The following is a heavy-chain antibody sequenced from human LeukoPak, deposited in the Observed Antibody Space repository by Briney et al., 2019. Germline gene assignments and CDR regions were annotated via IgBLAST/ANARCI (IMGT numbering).Heavy chain of an antibody. D-gene: IGHD6-13*01. V-gene: IGHV4-59*08. CDR3: ARQAGSIATVPDY. CDR2: IYYSGST. Sequence: SEILSLTCTVSGGSISSYYWSWIRQPPGKGLEWIGYIYYSGSTNYNPSLKSRVTISVDTSKNQFSLKLSSVTAADTAVYYCARQAGSIATVPDYWGQGTLVTVSS. CDR1: GGSISSYY. J-gene: IGHJ4*02.